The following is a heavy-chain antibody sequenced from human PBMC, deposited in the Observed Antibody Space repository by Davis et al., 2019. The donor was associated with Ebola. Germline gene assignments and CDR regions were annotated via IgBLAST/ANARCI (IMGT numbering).Heavy chain of an antibody. V-gene: IGHV3-23*01. J-gene: IGHJ6*02. D-gene: IGHD3-10*01. CDR3: ARDHGLLWFGDSYYGMDV. CDR1: GFTFSSYS. Sequence: GGSLRLSCAASGFTFSSYSMIWVRQAPGKGLEWVSAISGSGGSTYYADSVKGRFTISRDNSKNTLYLQMNSLRAEDTAVYYCARDHGLLWFGDSYYGMDVWGQGTTVTVSS. CDR2: ISGSGGST.